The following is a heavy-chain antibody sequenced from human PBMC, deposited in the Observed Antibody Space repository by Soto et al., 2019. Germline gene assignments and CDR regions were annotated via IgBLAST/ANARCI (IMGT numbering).Heavy chain of an antibody. Sequence: GGSLRLSCAASGFTFSIHALSWVRQGPGKGLEWVSGISGSGDSKHYSDSLKGRFTISRDNSKNTLFLQMNRLRAEDTAVYYCARIPYDHVWGTDRYSPNFDYWGQGTQVTVSS. CDR2: ISGSGDSK. V-gene: IGHV3-23*01. J-gene: IGHJ4*02. CDR1: GFTFSIHA. CDR3: ARIPYDHVWGTDRYSPNFDY. D-gene: IGHD3-16*02.